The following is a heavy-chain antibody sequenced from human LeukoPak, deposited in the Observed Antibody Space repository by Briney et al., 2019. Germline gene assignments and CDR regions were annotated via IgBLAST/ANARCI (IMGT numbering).Heavy chain of an antibody. J-gene: IGHJ4*02. V-gene: IGHV3-53*01. D-gene: IGHD4-17*01. CDR3: ARALYGDEYIDY. CDR2: IYSGGST. Sequence: GGSLRLSCAASGFTVSSNYMSWVRQAPGKGLEWVSVIYSGGSTYYADSVKGRFTISRDNSENTLYLQMNSLRAEDTAVYYCARALYGDEYIDYWGQGTLVTVSS. CDR1: GFTVSSNY.